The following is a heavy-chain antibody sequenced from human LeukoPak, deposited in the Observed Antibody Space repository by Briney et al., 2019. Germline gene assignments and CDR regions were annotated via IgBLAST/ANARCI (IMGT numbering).Heavy chain of an antibody. CDR3: ARLEGKQQLVFDY. V-gene: IGHV4-31*03. D-gene: IGHD6-13*01. Sequence: KSSGTLSLTCTVSGGSISNGGYYWSWIRQHPGKGLEWIGYIYYSGSTYYNPSLKSRVTISVDTSKNQFSLKLSSVTAADTAVYYCARLEGKQQLVFDYWGQGTLVTVSS. J-gene: IGHJ4*02. CDR1: GGSISNGGYY. CDR2: IYYSGST.